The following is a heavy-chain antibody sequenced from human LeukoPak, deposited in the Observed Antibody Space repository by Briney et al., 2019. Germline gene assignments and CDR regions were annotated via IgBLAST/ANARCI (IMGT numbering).Heavy chain of an antibody. V-gene: IGHV3-20*01. CDR1: GFTFDDYG. CDR3: ARTLRGIGVGWFDP. D-gene: IGHD3-10*01. Sequence: PGGSLRLSCAASGFTFDDYGMTWVRQAPGKGLEWVSGINWNGGSTGYADSVKGRFTISRDSAKNSLYLQMNSLRAEDTALYHCARTLRGIGVGWFDPWGQGTLVTVSS. J-gene: IGHJ5*02. CDR2: INWNGGST.